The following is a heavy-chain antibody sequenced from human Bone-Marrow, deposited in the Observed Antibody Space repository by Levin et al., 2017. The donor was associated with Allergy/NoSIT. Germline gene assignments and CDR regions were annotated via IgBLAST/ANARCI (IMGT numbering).Heavy chain of an antibody. CDR2: VYRGGAT. V-gene: IGHV3-66*02. Sequence: GGSLRLSCAASGLMVSDNYMTWVRQAPGKGLEWVALVYRGGATYYADVVKGRFTISRDNSKNTMGLQMKDLRPEDTAVYYCARTIYDVLTTYMDVWGEGTAVAVSS. CDR1: GLMVSDNY. CDR3: ARTIYDVLTTYMDV. D-gene: IGHD3-9*01. J-gene: IGHJ6*03.